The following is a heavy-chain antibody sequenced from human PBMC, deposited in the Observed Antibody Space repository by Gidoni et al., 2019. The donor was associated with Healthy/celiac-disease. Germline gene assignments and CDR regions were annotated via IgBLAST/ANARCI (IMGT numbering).Heavy chain of an antibody. J-gene: IGHJ3*02. Sequence: EVQLVESGGGLVKPGGSLRLSCAASGFTFSSYSMNWVRQAPGKGLEWVSSISSSSSYIYYADSVKGRFTISRDNAKNSLYLQMNSLRAEDTAVYYCARDAITMVRGVIVDGAFDIWGQGTMVTVSS. CDR2: ISSSSSYI. D-gene: IGHD3-10*01. CDR3: ARDAITMVRGVIVDGAFDI. CDR1: GFTFSSYS. V-gene: IGHV3-21*01.